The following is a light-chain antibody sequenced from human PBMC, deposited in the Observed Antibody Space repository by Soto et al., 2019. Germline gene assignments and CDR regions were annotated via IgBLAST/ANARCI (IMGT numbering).Light chain of an antibody. CDR2: DVS. CDR1: NSDVGGYNY. V-gene: IGLV2-14*03. CDR3: SSYTSIDTWV. J-gene: IGLJ1*01. Sequence: QSVLTQPASVSGSPGQSITITCTGTNSDVGGYNYVSWYQQHPGKAPKVLISDVSNRPSGISNRFSGSKSGNTASLTISGLQAEDEADYYCSSYTSIDTWVFRTGTKVTVL.